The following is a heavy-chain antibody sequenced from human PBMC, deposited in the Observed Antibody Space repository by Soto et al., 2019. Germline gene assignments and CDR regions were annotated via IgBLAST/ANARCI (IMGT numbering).Heavy chain of an antibody. CDR1: GFTFSDYY. CDR3: TRAGSLQWLVXEDF. V-gene: IGHV3-11*01. J-gene: IGHJ4*02. D-gene: IGHD6-19*01. CDR2: ISSSGSTI. Sequence: PGGSLRLSCAASGFTFSDYYMSWIRQAPGKGLEWVSYISSSGSTIYYADSVKGRFTISRDNAKNSLYLQMNSLRAEDTAVYYCTRAGSLQWLVXEDFWGQGTLVTVSS.